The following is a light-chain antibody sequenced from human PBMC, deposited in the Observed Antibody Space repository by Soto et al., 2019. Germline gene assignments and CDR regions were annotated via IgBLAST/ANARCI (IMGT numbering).Light chain of an antibody. CDR2: KAS. V-gene: IGKV1-5*03. J-gene: IGKJ2*01. Sequence: DIQMTQSPSTLSASVGDRVTITCRASQSISSWLAWYQQKPGKAPKLLIYKASSIESGVPSRFSGSGSGTEFTLSISSLQPDDFATYYCQQYNSYPYTFGQGTKLEIK. CDR1: QSISSW. CDR3: QQYNSYPYT.